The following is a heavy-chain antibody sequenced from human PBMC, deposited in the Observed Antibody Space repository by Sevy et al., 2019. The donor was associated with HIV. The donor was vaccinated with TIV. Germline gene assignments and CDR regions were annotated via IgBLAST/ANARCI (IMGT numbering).Heavy chain of an antibody. J-gene: IGHJ6*03. Sequence: ASVKVSRKASGYRFTNFGLSWVRQAPGQGLEWMGWISGHDGETNYAQRFQGRVTLTTDKSTRTAYMELRSLRSDDTATYFCARGVDSYGAYYYYMDVWGSGTTVTVSS. D-gene: IGHD4-17*01. V-gene: IGHV1-18*01. CDR3: ARGVDSYGAYYYYMDV. CDR2: ISGHDGET. CDR1: GYRFTNFG.